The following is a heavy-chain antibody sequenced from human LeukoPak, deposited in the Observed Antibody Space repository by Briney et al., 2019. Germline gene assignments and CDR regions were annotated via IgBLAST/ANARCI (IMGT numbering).Heavy chain of an antibody. CDR2: IKSKTDGGTT. J-gene: IGHJ4*02. Sequence: GGSLRFSCAASGFTFSNAWMSWVRQAPGKGLEWVGRIKSKTDGGTTDYAAPVKGRFTISRDDSKNTLYLQMNSLKTEDTAVYYCTTYTFGGVIAPFDYWGQGTLVTVSS. CDR3: TTYTFGGVIAPFDY. CDR1: GFTFSNAW. D-gene: IGHD3-16*02. V-gene: IGHV3-15*01.